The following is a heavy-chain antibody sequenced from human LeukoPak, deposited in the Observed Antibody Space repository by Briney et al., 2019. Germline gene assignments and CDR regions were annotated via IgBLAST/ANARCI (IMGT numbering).Heavy chain of an antibody. CDR3: SRGGFWGAKETDY. D-gene: IGHD3-3*01. J-gene: IGHJ4*02. Sequence: GGSLRLSCAASGFTFRTYDIHWVRQAPGKGLGWVALISSDGNTKHYADSVKGRFTLSRDNSKNTLYLQMNGLRAEDTAVYYCSRGGFWGAKETDYWGQGTLVTVSS. CDR1: GFTFRTYD. V-gene: IGHV3-30-3*01. CDR2: ISSDGNTK.